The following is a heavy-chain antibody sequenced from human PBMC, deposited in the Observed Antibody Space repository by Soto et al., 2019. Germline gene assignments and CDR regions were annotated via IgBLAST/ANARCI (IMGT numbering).Heavy chain of an antibody. V-gene: IGHV4-4*08. CDR3: ARGGELLWFGEVSVPSFDY. CDR2: IYSSGST. CDR1: GGSISSYY. Sequence: QVQLQESGPGLVKPSETLSLTCTVSGGSISSYYWSWIRQPPGKGLECLGDIYSSGSTTYHPSLRRRVTISVDKAKIQCPLRRSSVGAADTAFYYCARGGELLWFGEVSVPSFDYWGQGTLVIVSS. J-gene: IGHJ4*02. D-gene: IGHD3-10*01.